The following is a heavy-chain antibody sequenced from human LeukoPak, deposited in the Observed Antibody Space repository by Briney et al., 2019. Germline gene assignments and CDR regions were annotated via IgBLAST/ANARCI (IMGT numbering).Heavy chain of an antibody. J-gene: IGHJ3*02. D-gene: IGHD2-2*01. CDR1: GFTFSSYA. Sequence: GGSLRLSCAASGFTFSSYAMSWVRQAPGKGLEWVSVISGNSGTTYYADCGKGRFTISRDNSKYTLYLQINSLRAEGTAVYYCAKHIVVVPAAGDAFDIWGQGTMVTVSS. V-gene: IGHV3-23*01. CDR2: ISGNSGTT. CDR3: AKHIVVVPAAGDAFDI.